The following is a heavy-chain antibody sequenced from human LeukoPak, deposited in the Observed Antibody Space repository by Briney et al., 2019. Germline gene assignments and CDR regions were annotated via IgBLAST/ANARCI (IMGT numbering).Heavy chain of an antibody. J-gene: IGHJ4*02. D-gene: IGHD3-22*01. CDR2: ISGSAGSA. CDR3: AKGGSSGYYNHFDY. V-gene: IGHV3-23*01. Sequence: GGSLRLSCAASGFTFSNYAMSWVRQAPGKGLEWVSTISGSAGSAYYADSVKGRFTISRDNSKSTLYLQMNSLRAEDTAVYYCAKGGSSGYYNHFDYWGQGTLVTVSS. CDR1: GFTFSNYA.